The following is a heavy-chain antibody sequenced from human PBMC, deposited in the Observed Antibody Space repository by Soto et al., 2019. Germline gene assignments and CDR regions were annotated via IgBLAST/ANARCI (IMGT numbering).Heavy chain of an antibody. CDR2: INPSGGST. CDR1: GYTFTSYY. V-gene: IGHV1-46*03. CDR3: ARAAAAGAGGYYYGMDV. Sequence: EASVKVSCKASGYTFTSYYMHWVRQAPGQGLEWMGIINPSGGSTSYAQKFQGRVTMTRDTSTSTVYMELSSLRSEDTAVYYCARAAAAGAGGYYYGMDVWGQGTTVTVSS. D-gene: IGHD6-13*01. J-gene: IGHJ6*02.